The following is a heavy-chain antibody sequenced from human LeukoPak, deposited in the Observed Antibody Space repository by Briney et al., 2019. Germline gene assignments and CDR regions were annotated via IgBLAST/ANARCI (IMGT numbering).Heavy chain of an antibody. Sequence: GASVKVSCTASGYTFTSYDINWVRQATGQGLEWMGWMNPNSGNTGYAQKFQGRVTMTRNTSISTAYMELSSLRSEDTAVYYCARARSGCSGYFCLPKNWFDPWGQGTLVTVSS. D-gene: IGHD3-22*01. CDR3: ARARSGCSGYFCLPKNWFDP. V-gene: IGHV1-8*01. J-gene: IGHJ5*02. CDR1: GYTFTSYD. CDR2: MNPNSGNT.